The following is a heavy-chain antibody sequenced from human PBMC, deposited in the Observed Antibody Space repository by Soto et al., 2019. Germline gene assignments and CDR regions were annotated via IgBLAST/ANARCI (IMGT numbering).Heavy chain of an antibody. CDR3: TTLGGQRAPSGPDDY. CDR2: IKSKTDGGTT. CDR1: GFTFSNAW. Sequence: EVQLVESGGGLVKPGGSLRLSCAASGFTFSNAWMNWVRQAPGKGLAWVGRIKSKTDGGTTDYAAPVKGRFTISRDDSNNTLYLQMNSLKTEDTAVYYCTTLGGQRAPSGPDDYWDQGTLVSVSS. D-gene: IGHD3-16*01. V-gene: IGHV3-15*07. J-gene: IGHJ4*02.